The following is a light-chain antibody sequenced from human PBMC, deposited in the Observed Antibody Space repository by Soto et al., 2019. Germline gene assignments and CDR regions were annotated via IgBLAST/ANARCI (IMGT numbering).Light chain of an antibody. CDR1: QGISSA. J-gene: IGKJ1*01. V-gene: IGKV1D-13*01. CDR2: DAS. Sequence: IQMTQSPSSLSASVVDRVTITGLASQGISSALAWYQQKPGKVPKLLIYDASNLESGVPSRFSGSRSGTDFTLTISSLQPEDFATYSCQQSYNSPQTFGRGTKVDIK. CDR3: QQSYNSPQT.